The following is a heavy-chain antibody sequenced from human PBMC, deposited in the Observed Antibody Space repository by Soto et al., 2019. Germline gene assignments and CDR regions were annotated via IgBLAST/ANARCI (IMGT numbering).Heavy chain of an antibody. Sequence: QVQLVQSGAEVKKPGASVKVSCKVSGYTLNEVAMHWVRQAPGKGLEWLGGFDPDEAETVYAQNFQGRVNMTEDTSTDTVYMELSSLRSEDTALYFCTTYHGDYNFDHWGQGTLVTVSS. D-gene: IGHD4-17*01. J-gene: IGHJ5*02. V-gene: IGHV1-24*01. CDR3: TTYHGDYNFDH. CDR1: GYTLNEVA. CDR2: FDPDEAET.